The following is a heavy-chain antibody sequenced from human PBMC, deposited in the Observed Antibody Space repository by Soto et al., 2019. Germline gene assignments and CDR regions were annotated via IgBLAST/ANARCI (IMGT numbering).Heavy chain of an antibody. V-gene: IGHV4-59*01. CDR1: GAPIIINY. Sequence: PSETLSLTCTVSGAPIIINYWSWIRQAPGKGLEWIGYIYYSWSTTYNPSLKSRVTMSADTSKYQFSLKLNSVTAADTAVYYCARDAGDPYGHWGPGIGVTVSS. J-gene: IGHJ4*01. CDR2: IYYSWST. CDR3: ARDAGDPYGH. D-gene: IGHD3-10*01.